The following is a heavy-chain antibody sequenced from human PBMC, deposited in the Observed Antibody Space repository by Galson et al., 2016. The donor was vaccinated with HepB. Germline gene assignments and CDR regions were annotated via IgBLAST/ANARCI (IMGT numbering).Heavy chain of an antibody. Sequence: SLRLSCAASGFTFSDSAMHWVRQASGQGLEWVGRIRSKSNNYATAYAASVKGRFTISRDDSKRMAFLQMNSLKTEDTAVYYCTRVGYRLWFGAPIKDYGMDVWGQGTTVTVSS. CDR1: GFTFSDSA. D-gene: IGHD3-10*01. J-gene: IGHJ6*02. V-gene: IGHV3-73*01. CDR3: TRVGYRLWFGAPIKDYGMDV. CDR2: IRSKSNNYAT.